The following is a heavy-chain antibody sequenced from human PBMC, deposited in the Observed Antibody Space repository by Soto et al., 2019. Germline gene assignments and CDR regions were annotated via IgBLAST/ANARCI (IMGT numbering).Heavy chain of an antibody. CDR2: INHSGST. CDR3: ARGRIAAAGTPHCFDP. CDR1: GGSFSGYY. J-gene: IGHJ5*02. V-gene: IGHV4-34*01. Sequence: QVQLQQWGAGLLKPSETLSLTCAVYGGSFSGYYWSWIRQPPGKGLEWIGEINHSGSTNYNPSLKSRVTISVDTSKNQFSLKLSSVTAADTAVYYCARGRIAAAGTPHCFDPWGQGTLVTVSS. D-gene: IGHD6-13*01.